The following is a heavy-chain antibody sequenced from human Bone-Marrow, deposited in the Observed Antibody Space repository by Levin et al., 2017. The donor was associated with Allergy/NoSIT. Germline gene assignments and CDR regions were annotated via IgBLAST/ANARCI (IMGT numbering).Heavy chain of an antibody. D-gene: IGHD2-15*01. V-gene: IGHV4-30-4*01. CDR2: IYYSATP. Sequence: RSSETLSLTCTVSGDSITRGDSYWSWVRLSPGKGLEWIGYIYYSATPYYNPSLQGRVSISEDTSKNQFSLRLTSVTATDTAIYYCARASDRTVVFDSWGQGTLVTVSS. CDR1: GDSITRGDSY. J-gene: IGHJ4*02. CDR3: ARASDRTVVFDS.